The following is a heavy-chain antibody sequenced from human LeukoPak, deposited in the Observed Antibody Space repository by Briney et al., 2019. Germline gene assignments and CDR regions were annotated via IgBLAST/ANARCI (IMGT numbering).Heavy chain of an antibody. Sequence: LSLTCAVYGGSFSGYYWSWIRQPPGEGLEWVGRMRNKANSYTTEYAASVKGRFTISRDDSKNSVYLQMNSLKTEDTAVYYCARDNGEKDFDYWGQGTLVTVSS. CDR2: MRNKANSYTT. CDR3: ARDNGEKDFDY. D-gene: IGHD2-8*01. CDR1: GGSFSGYY. V-gene: IGHV3-72*01. J-gene: IGHJ4*02.